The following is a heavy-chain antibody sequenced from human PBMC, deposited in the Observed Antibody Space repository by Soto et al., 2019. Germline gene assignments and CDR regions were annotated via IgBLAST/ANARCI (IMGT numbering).Heavy chain of an antibody. D-gene: IGHD5-12*01. CDR1: GFIFSNYA. Sequence: EVQLLESGGGFVQPGGSLRLSCAASGFIFSNYAMTWVRQAPGKGLEWVSAITSTGSSTYYADSVKGRFTISRDNSKNTLYLQINSLTAEDTAVYYCAKGAAGYVVSSLDYWGQGTLVTVSS. CDR2: ITSTGSST. J-gene: IGHJ4*02. CDR3: AKGAAGYVVSSLDY. V-gene: IGHV3-23*01.